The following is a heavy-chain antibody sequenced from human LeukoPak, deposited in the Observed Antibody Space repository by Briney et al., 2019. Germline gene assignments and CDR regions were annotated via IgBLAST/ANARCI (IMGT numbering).Heavy chain of an antibody. D-gene: IGHD5-24*01. CDR1: GFTLSSYA. Sequence: GGSLRLSCAASGFTLSSYAMSWVRQAPGKGLEWVSAISDSGNTYHADSVKGRFTISRDSSKNTLFLQMNRLRPEDAAVYYCAKGAKMGWFDPWGQGTLVTVSS. V-gene: IGHV3-23*01. CDR3: AKGAKMGWFDP. J-gene: IGHJ5*02. CDR2: ISDSGNT.